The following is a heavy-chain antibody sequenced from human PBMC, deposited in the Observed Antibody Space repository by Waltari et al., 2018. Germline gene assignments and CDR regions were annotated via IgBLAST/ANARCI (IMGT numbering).Heavy chain of an antibody. D-gene: IGHD3-22*01. V-gene: IGHV1-69*12. CDR3: ARSYYYDRIGDYPSLGAFDY. CDR2: IIPIFGTP. CDR1: GGTLKNDV. Sequence: QVQLVQSGAEVKKPGSAVKVPCKACGGTLKNDVIRWVRQPPGQGLEWMGGIIPIFGTPNYAQKFQGRVTIIADESTSTVYMELSSLRSEDTAVYYCARSYYYDRIGDYPSLGAFDYWGQGTLVTVSS. J-gene: IGHJ4*02.